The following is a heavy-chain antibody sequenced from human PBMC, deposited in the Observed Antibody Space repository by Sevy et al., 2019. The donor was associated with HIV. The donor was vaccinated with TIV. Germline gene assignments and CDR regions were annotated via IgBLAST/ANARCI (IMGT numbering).Heavy chain of an antibody. CDR2: IIPIFGTA. V-gene: IGHV1-69*13. CDR1: GGTFSSYA. J-gene: IGHJ3*02. Sequence: ASVKVSCKASGGTFSSYAISWVRQAPGQGLEWKGGIIPIFGTANYAQKFQGRVTITADESTSTAYMELSSLRSEDTAVYYCARRRPLDAFDIWGQGTMVTVSS. CDR3: ARRRPLDAFDI.